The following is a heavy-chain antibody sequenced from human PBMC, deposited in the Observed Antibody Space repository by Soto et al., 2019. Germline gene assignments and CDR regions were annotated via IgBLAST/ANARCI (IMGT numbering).Heavy chain of an antibody. D-gene: IGHD2-8*02. CDR1: AFTFSSYA. J-gene: IGHJ4*02. V-gene: IGHV3-23*01. CDR2: IGGPGGDRT. Sequence: EVQLLESGGGFVQPGGSLRLSCAASAFTFSSYAMGWVRQAPGKGLEWVSTIGGPGGDRTYYADPVKGRFAISRDNSRNTLYLQMHSLRADDTTVYYCVRRSGLHWEAFDYWGQGNLVSVSS. CDR3: VRRSGLHWEAFDY.